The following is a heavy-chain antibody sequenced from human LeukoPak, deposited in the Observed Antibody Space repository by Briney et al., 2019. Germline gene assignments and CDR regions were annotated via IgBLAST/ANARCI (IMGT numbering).Heavy chain of an antibody. CDR2: ISVYNGNT. CDR3: ARDAWGVQGGRSDFDY. V-gene: IGHV1-18*01. Sequence: GASVKVSCKASGYTFTSYGFSWVRQAPGQGLEWIGWISVYNGNTNYAQKLQGRVTMTTDTSTSTAYMELRSLRSDDTAVYYCARDAWGVQGGRSDFDYWGQGTLVTVSS. D-gene: IGHD1-26*01. J-gene: IGHJ4*02. CDR1: GYTFTSYG.